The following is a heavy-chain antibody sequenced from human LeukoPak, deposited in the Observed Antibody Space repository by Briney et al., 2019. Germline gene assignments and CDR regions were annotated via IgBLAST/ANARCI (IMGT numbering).Heavy chain of an antibody. Sequence: PGGSLRLSCAASGFTFSSYAMSWVRQAPGKGLEWVSAISGSGGNTYYADSVKGRITTSRDNSKNTLYLQMNSLRAEDTAVDYCAKVASIYCSGGTCDTDYWGQGTLVTVSS. D-gene: IGHD2-15*01. J-gene: IGHJ4*02. CDR3: AKVASIYCSGGTCDTDY. V-gene: IGHV3-23*01. CDR1: GFTFSSYA. CDR2: ISGSGGNT.